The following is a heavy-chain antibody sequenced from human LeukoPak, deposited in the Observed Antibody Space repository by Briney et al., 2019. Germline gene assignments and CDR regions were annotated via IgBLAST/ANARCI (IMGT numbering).Heavy chain of an antibody. CDR2: ISSSGSTI. V-gene: IGHV3-48*03. J-gene: IGHJ4*02. D-gene: IGHD3-16*01. CDR3: ARVVITNFDY. Sequence: PGGSLRLSCAASGFTFSSYEMNWVRQAPGKGLEWVSYISSSGSTIYYADSVKGRFTISRDNAKNSLYLQMNSLGAEDTAVYYCARVVITNFDYWGQGTLVTVSS. CDR1: GFTFSSYE.